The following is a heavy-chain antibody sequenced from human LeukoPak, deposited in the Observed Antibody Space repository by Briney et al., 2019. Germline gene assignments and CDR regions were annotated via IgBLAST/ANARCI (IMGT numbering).Heavy chain of an antibody. CDR1: GFTVSSNY. V-gene: IGHV3-53*01. CDR2: IYSGGST. J-gene: IGHJ3*02. Sequence: GGSLRLSCAASGFTVSSNYMSWVRQAPGKGLEWVSVIYSGGSTYYADSVKGRFTISRDNSKNTLYLQMNSLRAEDTAVYYCAKDGGHCSSTSCYMSDFAFDIWGQGTMVTVSS. CDR3: AKDGGHCSSTSCYMSDFAFDI. D-gene: IGHD2-2*02.